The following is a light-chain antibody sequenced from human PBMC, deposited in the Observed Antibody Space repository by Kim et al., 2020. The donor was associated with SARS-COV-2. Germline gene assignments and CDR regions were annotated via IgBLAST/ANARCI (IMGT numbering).Light chain of an antibody. CDR1: QSVSSY. J-gene: IGKJ4*01. Sequence: LAPGERGTLSCRASQSVSSYLAGYQQKAGQAPRLLIYDASNRATGIPARFSGSGSGTDFTLTISSLEPEDFAVYYCQQRSNWPLTFGGGTKVDIK. CDR2: DAS. V-gene: IGKV3-11*01. CDR3: QQRSNWPLT.